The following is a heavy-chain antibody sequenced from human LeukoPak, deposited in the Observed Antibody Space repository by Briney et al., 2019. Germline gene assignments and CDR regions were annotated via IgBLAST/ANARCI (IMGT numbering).Heavy chain of an antibody. Sequence: PGGSLRLSCAASGFTFSSYAMSWVRQAPGKGLEWVSAISGSGGSTYYADSVKGRFTISRDNSKNTLYLQMNSLRAEDTAVYYCAKDLYYDCWSGYSCFDYWGQGTLVTVSS. J-gene: IGHJ4*02. CDR2: ISGSGGST. D-gene: IGHD3-3*01. CDR1: GFTFSSYA. CDR3: AKDLYYDCWSGYSCFDY. V-gene: IGHV3-23*01.